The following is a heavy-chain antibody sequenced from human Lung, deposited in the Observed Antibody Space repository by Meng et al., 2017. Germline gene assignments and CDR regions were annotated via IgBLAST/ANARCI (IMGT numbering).Heavy chain of an antibody. J-gene: IGHJ6*02. V-gene: IGHV3-7*01. CDR3: AREGVLQLWFTFYYYYGMDV. D-gene: IGHD5-18*01. CDR2: IKQDGSEK. Sequence: GESLKISCAASGFTFSSYWMSWVRQAPGKGLEWVANIKQDGSEKYYVDSVKGRFTISRDNAKNSLHLQMNSLRAEDTAVYYCAREGVLQLWFTFYYYYGMDVWGQGTTVTVSS. CDR1: GFTFSSYW.